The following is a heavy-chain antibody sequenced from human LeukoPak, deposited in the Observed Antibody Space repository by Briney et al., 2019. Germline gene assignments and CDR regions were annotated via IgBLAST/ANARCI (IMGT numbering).Heavy chain of an antibody. Sequence: GGSLRLSCAASGFTVSSNYMSWVRQAPGKGLEWVSVIYSAGSTYYADSVEGRFTISRHNSKNTVYLQMNSLRAEDTAVYYCSRSARFDPWGQGTLVTVSS. CDR1: GFTVSSNY. D-gene: IGHD6-25*01. CDR3: SRSARFDP. CDR2: IYSAGST. J-gene: IGHJ5*02. V-gene: IGHV3-53*04.